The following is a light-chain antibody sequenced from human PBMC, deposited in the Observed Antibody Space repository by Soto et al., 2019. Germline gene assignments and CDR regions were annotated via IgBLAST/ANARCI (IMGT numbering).Light chain of an antibody. Sequence: QSVLTQSPSVSAAPGQKVTISCSGSSSNIGNNYVSWYQQLPGTAPKLLIYDNNKRPSGIPDRFSGSKSGTSGTLDITGLQTGDEADYYCATWDGRLPGEVFGGGTKLTLL. CDR2: DNN. CDR1: SSNIGNNY. J-gene: IGLJ2*01. V-gene: IGLV1-51*01. CDR3: ATWDGRLPGEV.